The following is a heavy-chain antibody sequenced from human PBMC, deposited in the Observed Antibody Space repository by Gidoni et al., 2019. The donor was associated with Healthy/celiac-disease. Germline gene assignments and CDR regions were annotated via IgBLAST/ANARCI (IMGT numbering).Heavy chain of an antibody. CDR2: ISYDGSNK. V-gene: IGHV3-30-3*01. CDR3: AAAPSNSRYYYYYYGMGR. J-gene: IGHJ6*02. Sequence: QVQLVESGGGVVQPGRSLRLSCAASGFTFSSYAMHWVRQAPGKGLEWVAVISYDGSNKYYADSVKGRFTISRDNSKNTLYLQMNSLRAEDTAVYYCAAAPSNSRYYYYYYGMGRLGPRDHGHRLL. CDR1: GFTFSSYA. D-gene: IGHD4-4*01.